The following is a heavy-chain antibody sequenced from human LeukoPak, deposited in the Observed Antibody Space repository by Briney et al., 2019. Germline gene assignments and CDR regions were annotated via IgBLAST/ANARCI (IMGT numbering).Heavy chain of an antibody. J-gene: IGHJ4*02. CDR3: ARPSPPGDGYNPPDY. Sequence: PGGSLRLSCAASGFTFSSYSMNWVRQAPGKGLEWVSSISSSSSYIYYADSVKGRFTISRDNSKNTVFLQMNNLRTEDTAVYFCARPSPPGDGYNPPDYWGQGTLVTVSS. V-gene: IGHV3-21*01. D-gene: IGHD5-24*01. CDR2: ISSSSSYI. CDR1: GFTFSSYS.